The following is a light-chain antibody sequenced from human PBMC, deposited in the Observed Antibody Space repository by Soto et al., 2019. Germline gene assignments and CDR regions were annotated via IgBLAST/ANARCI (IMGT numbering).Light chain of an antibody. CDR2: DVS. CDR3: SSCSSTSTTL. V-gene: IGLV2-14*01. CDR1: SSDIASYNF. Sequence: QSALTQPASVSGSPGQSITISCTGTSSDIASYNFVSWYQQYPGKAPKLIIFDVSNRPSGISNRFFGSKSGNTASLIISGLQAEDEADYYCSSCSSTSTTLFGGGTKLTVL. J-gene: IGLJ2*01.